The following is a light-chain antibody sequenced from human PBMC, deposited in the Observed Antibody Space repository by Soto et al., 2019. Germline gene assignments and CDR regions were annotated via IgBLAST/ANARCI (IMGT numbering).Light chain of an antibody. CDR3: QSYDSSNPHVV. CDR2: EDN. Sequence: NFMLTQPHSVSESPGKTVTISCTRSSGSIASNYVQWYQQRPGSAPTTVIYEDNQRLSGVPDRFSGSIDSSSNSASLTISGLKTEDEADYYCQSYDSSNPHVVFGGGTKLT. J-gene: IGLJ2*01. V-gene: IGLV6-57*04. CDR1: SGSIASNY.